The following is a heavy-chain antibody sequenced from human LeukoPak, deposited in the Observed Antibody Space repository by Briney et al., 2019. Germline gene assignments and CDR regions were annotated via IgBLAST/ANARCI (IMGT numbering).Heavy chain of an antibody. V-gene: IGHV1-2*04. CDR3: ARGGSSGWYSPAKNAFDI. D-gene: IGHD6-19*01. CDR1: GYTFTGYY. Sequence: ASVKASCKASGYTFTGYYMHWVRQAPGQGLEWMGWINPNSGGTNYAQKFQGWVTMTRDTSISTAYMELSRLRSDDTAVYYCARGGSSGWYSPAKNAFDIWGQGTMVTVSS. J-gene: IGHJ3*02. CDR2: INPNSGGT.